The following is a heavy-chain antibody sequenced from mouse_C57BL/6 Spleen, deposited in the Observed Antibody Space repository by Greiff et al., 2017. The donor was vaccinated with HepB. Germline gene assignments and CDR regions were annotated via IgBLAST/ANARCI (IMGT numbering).Heavy chain of an antibody. V-gene: IGHV1-50*01. CDR1: GYTFTSYW. CDR2: IDPSDSYT. J-gene: IGHJ4*01. Sequence: VQLQQSGAELVKPGASVKLSCKASGYTFTSYWMQWVKQRPGQGLEWIGEIDPSDSYTNYNQKFKGKATLTVDTSSSTAYMQLSSLTSEDSAVYDCARYEDSKRAMDYWGQGTSVTVSS. D-gene: IGHD2-5*01. CDR3: ARYEDSKRAMDY.